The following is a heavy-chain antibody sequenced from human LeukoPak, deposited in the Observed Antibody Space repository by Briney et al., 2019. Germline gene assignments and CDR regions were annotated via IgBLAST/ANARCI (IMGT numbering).Heavy chain of an antibody. Sequence: GGSLRLSCAASGFTFSRYAIHWVRQAPGKGLEWVTVISYDGINKYYADSVKGRFTISRDSSKNTLYLQMNSLRAEDTAVYYCAKLNTLYYYGSGSPFDYWGQGTLVTVSS. CDR3: AKLNTLYYYGSGSPFDY. J-gene: IGHJ4*02. CDR2: ISYDGINK. D-gene: IGHD3-10*01. V-gene: IGHV3-30-3*02. CDR1: GFTFSRYA.